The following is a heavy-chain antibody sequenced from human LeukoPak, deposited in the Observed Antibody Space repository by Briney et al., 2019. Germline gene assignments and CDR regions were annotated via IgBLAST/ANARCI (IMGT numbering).Heavy chain of an antibody. CDR1: GYTFTSYA. Sequence: ASVKVSCKASGYTFTSYAMHWVRQAPGQRLEWMGWINAGNGNTKYSQKFQGRVTITRDTSASTAYMELSSLRSEDTAVYYCARAPMVRGVILRLDYWGQGTLVTVSS. J-gene: IGHJ4*02. V-gene: IGHV1-3*01. D-gene: IGHD3-10*01. CDR2: INAGNGNT. CDR3: ARAPMVRGVILRLDY.